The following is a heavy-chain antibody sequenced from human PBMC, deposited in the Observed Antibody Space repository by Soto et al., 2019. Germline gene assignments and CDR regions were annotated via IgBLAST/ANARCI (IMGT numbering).Heavy chain of an antibody. Sequence: QLQLQESGPGLVKPSETLSLTCTVSGDSISSSSSYWGWIRQPPGKGLEWIGSINYSGSTYNNPSLKSRVTISVDTSKNQFSLKLSSVTAADTAVYFCAKTGFWSGYRVVDYWCQGTLVTVSS. CDR2: INYSGST. V-gene: IGHV4-39*01. CDR1: GDSISSSSSY. D-gene: IGHD3-3*01. J-gene: IGHJ4*02. CDR3: AKTGFWSGYRVVDY.